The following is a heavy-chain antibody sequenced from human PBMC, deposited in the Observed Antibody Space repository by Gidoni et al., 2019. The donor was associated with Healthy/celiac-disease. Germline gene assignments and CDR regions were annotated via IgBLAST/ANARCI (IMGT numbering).Heavy chain of an antibody. CDR2: INPNSGGT. D-gene: IGHD3-3*01. CDR3: ARSLYYDFWSGSYYYYGMDV. Sequence: QVQLVQSGAEVKKPGASVKVSCKASGYTFTGYYMHWVRQAPGQGLEWMGWINPNSGGTNYAQKFQGWVTMTRDTSISTAYMELSRLRSDDTAVYYCARSLYYDFWSGSYYYYGMDVWGQGTTVTVSS. CDR1: GYTFTGYY. V-gene: IGHV1-2*04. J-gene: IGHJ6*02.